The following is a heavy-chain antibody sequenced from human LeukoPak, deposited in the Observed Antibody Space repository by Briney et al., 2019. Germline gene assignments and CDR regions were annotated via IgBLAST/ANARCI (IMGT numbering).Heavy chain of an antibody. D-gene: IGHD4-17*01. CDR2: IYYTGST. V-gene: IGHV4-59*12. J-gene: IGHJ4*02. CDR1: GGSISSYY. CDR3: ARMAYGDYVLDY. Sequence: SETLSLTCTVSGGSISSYYWSWIRQPPGKGLEWIGYIYYTGSTNYNPSLKSRVTISVDTSKNQFSLRVSSVTAADTAVYYCARMAYGDYVLDYWGQGPLVTVSS.